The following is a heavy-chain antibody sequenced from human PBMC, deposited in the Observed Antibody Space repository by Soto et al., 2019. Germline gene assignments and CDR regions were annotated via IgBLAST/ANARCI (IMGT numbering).Heavy chain of an antibody. CDR2: IIPILGIA. J-gene: IGHJ4*02. D-gene: IGHD2-15*01. CDR1: GGTFSSYT. CDR3: ARAFYCSGGSCPIDY. V-gene: IGHV1-69*02. Sequence: QVQLVQSGAEVKKPGSSVKVSCKASGGTFSSYTISWVRQAPGQGLEWMGRIIPILGIANYAQKFRGRVTITADKSTSTAYMELSSLRSEDTAVYYCARAFYCSGGSCPIDYWGQGTLVTVSS.